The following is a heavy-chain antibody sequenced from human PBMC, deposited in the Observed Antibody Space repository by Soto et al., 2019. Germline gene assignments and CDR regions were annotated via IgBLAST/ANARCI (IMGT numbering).Heavy chain of an antibody. Sequence: GSLRLSCAASGFTFSSYWMSWVRQAPGKGLEWVANIKQDGSEKYYVDSVKGRFNISRDNAKNSLYLQMNSLRAEDTAVYYCARAATMITFGGVIGHFDYWGQGTLVTVSS. CDR2: IKQDGSEK. J-gene: IGHJ4*02. V-gene: IGHV3-7*01. D-gene: IGHD3-16*02. CDR3: ARAATMITFGGVIGHFDY. CDR1: GFTFSSYW.